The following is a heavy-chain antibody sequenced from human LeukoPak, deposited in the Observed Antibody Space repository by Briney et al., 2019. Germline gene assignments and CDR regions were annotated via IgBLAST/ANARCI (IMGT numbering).Heavy chain of an antibody. J-gene: IGHJ4*02. CDR1: GFTFSSYS. D-gene: IGHD6-13*01. CDR2: ISSSSSTI. Sequence: GGSLRLSCAASGFTFSSYSMNWVRQAPGKGLEWVSYISSSSSTIYYADSVKGRFTISRDNAKNSLYLQMNSLRAEDTAVYYCAREGWGYSSSWYYWGQGTLVTVSS. V-gene: IGHV3-48*04. CDR3: AREGWGYSSSWYY.